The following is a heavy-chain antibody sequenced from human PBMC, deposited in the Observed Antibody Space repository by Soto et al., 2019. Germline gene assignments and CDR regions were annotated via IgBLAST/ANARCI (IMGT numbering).Heavy chain of an antibody. CDR3: ARRLRAAPFDD. V-gene: IGHV4-39*01. J-gene: IGHJ4*02. CDR2: IFYSGTT. CDR1: GDSISSRSHY. D-gene: IGHD6-13*01. Sequence: QLQLQESGPGLVKPSETLSLTCIVSGDSISSRSHYWGWLRQPPRRALEWIGNIFYSGTTYYNPSLKDRMTISVDTSKNLFTLKLSSVTAADTAVYYCARRLRAAPFDDWGQGTLVTVSS.